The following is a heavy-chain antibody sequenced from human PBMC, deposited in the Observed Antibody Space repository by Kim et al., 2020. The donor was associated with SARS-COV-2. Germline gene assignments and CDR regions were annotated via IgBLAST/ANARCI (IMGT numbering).Heavy chain of an antibody. V-gene: IGHV3-21*01. J-gene: IGHJ4*02. D-gene: IGHD3-9*01. Sequence: GGSLRLSCAASGFTFSSFNMNWVRQAPGKGLEWVSSISSSSSYIYYADSVKGRFTISRDNAKNSLYLQMNSLRAEDTAVYYCARDWHILTGYYIFDYWAREPWSPSPQ. CDR2: ISSSSSYI. CDR3: ARDWHILTGYYIFDY. CDR1: GFTFSSFN.